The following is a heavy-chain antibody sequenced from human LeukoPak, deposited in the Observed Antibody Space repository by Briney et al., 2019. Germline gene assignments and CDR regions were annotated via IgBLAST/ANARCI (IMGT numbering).Heavy chain of an antibody. V-gene: IGHV4-59*01. CDR2: ICSSGNS. D-gene: IGHD2/OR15-2a*01. J-gene: IGHJ4*02. Sequence: SETLSLTCTVSDGSISSYCWSWIRQPPGKGLEWIGYICSSGNSNYDPSLNSRVSMAIDTSKNQFTLRLSSVTAADTAIYYCARDSSNVAVDWGQGTLVTVSP. CDR1: DGSISSYC. CDR3: ARDSSNVAVD.